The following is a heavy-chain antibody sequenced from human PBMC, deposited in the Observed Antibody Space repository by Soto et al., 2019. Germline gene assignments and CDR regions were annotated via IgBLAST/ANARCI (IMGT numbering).Heavy chain of an antibody. J-gene: IGHJ4*02. CDR1: AFTFINAW. Sequence: PVGSLRLSCAASAFTFINAWMTWVRQAPGKGLEWVGRIKSKTDGGTTDYAAPVKGRFTISRDDSKNTLYLQMNSLKTEDTAVYYCTTDEVTTPSDYWGQGTLVTVSS. D-gene: IGHD4-4*01. V-gene: IGHV3-15*01. CDR3: TTDEVTTPSDY. CDR2: IKSKTDGGTT.